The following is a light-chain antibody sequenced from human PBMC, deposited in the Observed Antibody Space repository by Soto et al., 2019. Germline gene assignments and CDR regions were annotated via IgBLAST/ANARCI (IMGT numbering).Light chain of an antibody. J-gene: IGKJ1*01. CDR3: QQLDSDPPWT. Sequence: IQLTQPPSSLSASVGDRVTITCRASQDISTYLAWYQQIPARAPKLLIYLASTLHTGVPSRFSGSGSGTDFTLTISNLQPEDFATYYCQQLDSDPPWTFGRGTRVEIK. CDR2: LAS. V-gene: IGKV1-9*01. CDR1: QDISTY.